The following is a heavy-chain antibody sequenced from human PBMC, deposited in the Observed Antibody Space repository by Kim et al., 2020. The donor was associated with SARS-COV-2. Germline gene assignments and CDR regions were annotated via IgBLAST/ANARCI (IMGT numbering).Heavy chain of an antibody. J-gene: IGHJ4*02. Sequence: KGRFTISRDNSKTTLYLQMNSLRAEDTAVYYCARDQQQDIVVVPAAMVDYWGQGTLVTVSS. V-gene: IGHV3-30*07. D-gene: IGHD2-2*01. CDR3: ARDQQQDIVVVPAAMVDY.